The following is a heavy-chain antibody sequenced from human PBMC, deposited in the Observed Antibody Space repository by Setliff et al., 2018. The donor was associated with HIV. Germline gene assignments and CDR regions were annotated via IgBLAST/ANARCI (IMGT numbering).Heavy chain of an antibody. J-gene: IGHJ6*03. CDR2: ISGSGGST. D-gene: IGHD6-13*01. Sequence: PGGSLRLSCAASGFTFSSYAMCWVRQAPGKGLEWVSVISGSGGSTDYADSVKGRFTISRDNSKKTLYLQMNSLRAEDTAVYYCARGGGSWSLYYYYMDVWGKGTTVTVSS. CDR3: ARGGGSWSLYYYYMDV. V-gene: IGHV3-23*01. CDR1: GFTFSSYA.